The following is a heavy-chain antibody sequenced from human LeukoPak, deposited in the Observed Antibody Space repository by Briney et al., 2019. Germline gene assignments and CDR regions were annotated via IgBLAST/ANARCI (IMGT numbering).Heavy chain of an antibody. D-gene: IGHD3-3*01. J-gene: IGHJ4*02. CDR3: ARGFCDFWSGYYIDY. CDR2: IYYSGST. Sequence: PSETLSLTCTVSGGSISSYYWSWIRQPPGKGLEWIGYIYYSGSTNYNPSLKSRVTISVDTSKNQFSLKLSSVTAADTAVYYCARGFCDFWSGYYIDYWGQGTLVTVSS. CDR1: GGSISSYY. V-gene: IGHV4-59*08.